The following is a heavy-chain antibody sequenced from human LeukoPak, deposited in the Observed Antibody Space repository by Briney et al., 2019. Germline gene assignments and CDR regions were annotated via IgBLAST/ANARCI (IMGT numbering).Heavy chain of an antibody. Sequence: ASVKVSCKASGYTFTSYDINWVRQATGQGLEWMGWMNPNSGNTGYAQKFRGRVTMTRNTSISTAYMELSSLRSEDTAVYYCARELLGGYSYGDYYGMDVWGQGTTVTVSS. CDR2: MNPNSGNT. CDR1: GYTFTSYD. J-gene: IGHJ6*02. D-gene: IGHD5-18*01. V-gene: IGHV1-8*01. CDR3: ARELLGGYSYGDYYGMDV.